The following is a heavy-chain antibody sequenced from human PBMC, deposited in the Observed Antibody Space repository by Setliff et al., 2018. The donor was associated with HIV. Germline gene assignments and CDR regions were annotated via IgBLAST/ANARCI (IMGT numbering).Heavy chain of an antibody. D-gene: IGHD6-13*01. V-gene: IGHV3-74*01. CDR3: ARGVYSSSWLDY. J-gene: IGHJ4*02. CDR2: INSDGSST. Sequence: PGGSLRLSCAASGFTFSSYWMHWVRQAPGKGLVWVSRINSDGSSTSYADSVKGRFTISRDNAKNSLYLKMNSLRDEDTAVYYCARGVYSSSWLDYWGQGTQVTVSS. CDR1: GFTFSSYW.